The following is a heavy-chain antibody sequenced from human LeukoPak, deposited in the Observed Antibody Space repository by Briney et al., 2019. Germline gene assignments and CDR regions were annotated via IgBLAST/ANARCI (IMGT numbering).Heavy chain of an antibody. CDR3: ARIAVAGWGADY. Sequence: SQTLSLTCTVSGGSISSGSYYWSWIRQPAGKGLEWIGRIYTSGSTNYNPSLKSRVTISVDTSKNQFSLKLSSVTAADTAVYYCARIAVAGWGADYWGQGTLVTVSS. J-gene: IGHJ4*02. CDR2: IYTSGST. CDR1: GGSISSGSYY. D-gene: IGHD6-19*01. V-gene: IGHV4-61*02.